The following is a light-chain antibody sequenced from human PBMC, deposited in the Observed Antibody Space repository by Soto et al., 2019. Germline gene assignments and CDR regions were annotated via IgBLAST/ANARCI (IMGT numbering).Light chain of an antibody. J-gene: IGLJ1*01. CDR2: EVS. V-gene: IGLV2-14*01. CDR1: SNDVGGYNY. CDR3: SSYATSNPYV. Sequence: QSALTQPASVSGSPGQSITISCTGTSNDVGGYNYVSWYQQHPGKAPKLVIYEVSHRPSGISDRFSGSKSGNTASLTISGLQVEDEADYYCSSYATSNPYVFGPGTKLTVL.